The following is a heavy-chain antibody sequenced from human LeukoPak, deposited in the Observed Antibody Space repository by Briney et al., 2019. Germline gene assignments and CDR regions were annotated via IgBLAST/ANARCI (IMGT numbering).Heavy chain of an antibody. V-gene: IGHV3-23*01. D-gene: IGHD1-1*01. CDR2: ISGSGGST. J-gene: IGHJ4*02. Sequence: GGSLRLSCEGSGFTFSSYAMSWVRQAPGKGLEWVSAISGSGGSTYYADSVKGRFTISRDNSKNTLYLQMNSLRAEDTAVYYCAKRTDERGLYYFDYWGQGTLVTVSS. CDR1: GFTFSSYA. CDR3: AKRTDERGLYYFDY.